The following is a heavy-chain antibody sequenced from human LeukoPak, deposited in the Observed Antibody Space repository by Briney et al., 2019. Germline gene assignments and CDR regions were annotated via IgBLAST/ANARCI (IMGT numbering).Heavy chain of an antibody. CDR3: ARLSGSYYSDFDY. Sequence: SETLSLTCTVSGGSISISSYYCGWIRQPPGKGLEWLGSIYYSGSAYYNPSLKSRVTISVDTSKNQFSLKLSSVTAADTAVYYCARLSGSYYSDFDYWGQGTLVTVSS. CDR1: GGSISISSYY. CDR2: IYYSGSA. V-gene: IGHV4-39*01. D-gene: IGHD1-26*01. J-gene: IGHJ4*02.